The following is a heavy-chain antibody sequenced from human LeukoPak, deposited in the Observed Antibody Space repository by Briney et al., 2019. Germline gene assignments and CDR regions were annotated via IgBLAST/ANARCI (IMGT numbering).Heavy chain of an antibody. Sequence: PGGSLRLSCAASGFTFSNSAMNWVRQVPGKGLEWVSSIDYDSSHIYYAASVRGRFTISRDNARNSVYLQMNSLRADDTAVYYCAREKSRDGHNEGLYYYYMDVWGKGTTVTVSS. V-gene: IGHV3-21*01. D-gene: IGHD5-24*01. CDR3: AREKSRDGHNEGLYYYYMDV. CDR2: IDYDSSHI. J-gene: IGHJ6*03. CDR1: GFTFSNSA.